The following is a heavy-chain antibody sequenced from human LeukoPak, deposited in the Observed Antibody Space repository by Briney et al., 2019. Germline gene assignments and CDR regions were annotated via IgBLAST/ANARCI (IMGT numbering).Heavy chain of an antibody. J-gene: IGHJ6*03. V-gene: IGHV3-64*01. CDR1: GFTFSSYA. CDR2: ISSNGGST. D-gene: IGHD3-3*01. Sequence: GGSLRLSCAASGFTFSSYAMHWVRQAPGKGLEYVSAISSNGGSTYYANSVKGRFTISRDNSKNTLYLQMGSLRAEDMAVYYCARESLHTISYYYYMDVWGKGTTVTVSS. CDR3: ARESLHTISYYYYMDV.